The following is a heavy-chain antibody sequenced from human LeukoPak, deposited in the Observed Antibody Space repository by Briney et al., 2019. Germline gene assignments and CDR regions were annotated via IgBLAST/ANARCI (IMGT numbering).Heavy chain of an antibody. V-gene: IGHV1-69*05. J-gene: IGHJ6*03. Sequence: SVKVSCKASGGTFSSYAISWVRQAPGQGLEWMGGIIPMFGTAHYAQKFQGRVTVTTDESTSTAYMELSSLRSEDTAVYYCARDLGMRGYYYMDVWGKGTTVTVSS. CDR1: GGTFSSYA. CDR2: IIPMFGTA. CDR3: ARDLGMRGYYYMDV.